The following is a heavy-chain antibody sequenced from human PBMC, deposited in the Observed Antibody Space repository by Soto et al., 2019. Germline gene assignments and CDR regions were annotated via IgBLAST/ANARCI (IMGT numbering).Heavy chain of an antibody. CDR3: TRSDYYGSGSYIYYYGMDV. D-gene: IGHD3-10*01. CDR2: ISNDGSST. V-gene: IGHV3-74*01. Sequence: EVQLVESGGGLVQPGGSLRLSCAASGFTFSSYWMHWVRQAPGKGLVWVSRISNDGSSTSYADSVKGRFTISRDNANNTLYLQMNSLRAEDTAVYYCTRSDYYGSGSYIYYYGMDVWGQGTTVTVSS. J-gene: IGHJ6*02. CDR1: GFTFSSYW.